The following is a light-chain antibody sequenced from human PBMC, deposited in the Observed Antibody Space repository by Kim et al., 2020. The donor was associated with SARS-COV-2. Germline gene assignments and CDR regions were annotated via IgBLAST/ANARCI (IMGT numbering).Light chain of an antibody. CDR3: QQNYNTPRT. J-gene: IGKJ1*01. V-gene: IGKV1-39*01. Sequence: DIQMTQSPPSLSASVGDRVTITCRASQSINSYLNWYQQKPGKAPTVLIYAATGLQSGVPSRFSGGGSGTDFTLTISSLQPEDFATYFCQQNYNTPRTFGQGTKVDIK. CDR1: QSINSY. CDR2: AAT.